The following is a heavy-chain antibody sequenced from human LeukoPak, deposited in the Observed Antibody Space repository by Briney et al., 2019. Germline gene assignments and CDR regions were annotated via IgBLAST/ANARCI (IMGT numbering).Heavy chain of an antibody. CDR2: IVATYEGT. V-gene: IGHV3-23*01. D-gene: IGHD3/OR15-3a*01. CDR3: ARGKAGGLVDLFDP. J-gene: IGHJ5*02. Sequence: GGSPRLSCAASGFTFSAYAMMWVRQAPGKGLEWVSSIVATYEGTFYADSVQGRFIISRDNSESTVSLQMNSLRAEDTAVYYCARGKAGGLVDLFDPWGQGTLVTVSS. CDR1: GFTFSAYA.